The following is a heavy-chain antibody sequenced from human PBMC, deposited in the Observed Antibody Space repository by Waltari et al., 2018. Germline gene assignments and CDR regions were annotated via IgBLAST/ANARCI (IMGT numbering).Heavy chain of an antibody. CDR2: ISDIVGNT. D-gene: IGHD3-10*01. V-gene: IGHV3-23*01. CDR1: GFTFSSYG. Sequence: EVQLLESGGGLVQPGGSLGLSCAASGFTFSSYGMEGVRQAPGKGREWVSIISDIVGNTHYEDFFMGRFTVSRDNSKHTLYLHMNSLRADDTAIYYCAKDHDYNEGGGYWGQGTLVTVSS. CDR3: AKDHDYNEGGGY. J-gene: IGHJ4*02.